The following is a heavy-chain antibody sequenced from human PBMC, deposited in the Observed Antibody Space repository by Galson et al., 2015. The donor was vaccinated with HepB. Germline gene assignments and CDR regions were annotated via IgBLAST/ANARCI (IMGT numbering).Heavy chain of an antibody. Sequence: SLRLSCAASGFTLINYGMSWVRQAPGKGLEWVSSVSVADNSIDYADSVKGRFTISRDNSKNTLYLQINSLRAEDTAVYYCARLIGWSRLDPWGQGTLVTVSS. D-gene: IGHD3-16*01. CDR2: VSVADNSI. CDR1: GFTLINYG. V-gene: IGHV3-23*01. CDR3: ARLIGWSRLDP. J-gene: IGHJ5*02.